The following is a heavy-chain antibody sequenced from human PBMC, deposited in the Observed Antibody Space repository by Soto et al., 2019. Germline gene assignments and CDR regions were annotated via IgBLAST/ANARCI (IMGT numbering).Heavy chain of an antibody. Sequence: EVQLLESGGGLVQPGGSLRLSCVASGFTFRSYAMTWVRQAPGKGLEWVSGISGGGGSTYYTDSVKGRFTISRDNSKNTVYLQIHSLRGEDTAVYYCARVLSSWPNFDYWGQGTLVTVSA. V-gene: IGHV3-23*01. CDR3: ARVLSSWPNFDY. CDR1: GFTFRSYA. J-gene: IGHJ4*02. CDR2: ISGGGGST. D-gene: IGHD6-13*01.